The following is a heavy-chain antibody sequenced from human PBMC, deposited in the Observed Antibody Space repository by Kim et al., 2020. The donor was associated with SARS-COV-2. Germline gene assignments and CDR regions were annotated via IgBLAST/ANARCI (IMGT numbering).Heavy chain of an antibody. CDR1: GYTFTSYG. CDR2: ISAYNGNT. D-gene: IGHD6-13*01. CDR3: AREIAAAGTGVVDY. Sequence: ASVKVSCKASGYTFTSYGISWVRQAPGQGLEWMGWISAYNGNTNYAQKLQGRVTMTTDTCTSTAYMELRSLRSDDTAVYYCAREIAAAGTGVVDYWGQGTLVTVSS. V-gene: IGHV1-18*01. J-gene: IGHJ4*02.